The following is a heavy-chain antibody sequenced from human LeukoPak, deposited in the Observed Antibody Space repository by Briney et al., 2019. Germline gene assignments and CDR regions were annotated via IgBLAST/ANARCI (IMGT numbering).Heavy chain of an antibody. Sequence: ASVKVSCKASGGTFSSYAISWVRQARGQGLEWMGGFDPEDGETIYAQKFQGRVTMTEDTSTDTAYMELSSLRSEDTAVYYCATGGYCSGGSCYDYWGQGTLVTVSS. CDR1: GGTFSSYA. J-gene: IGHJ4*02. V-gene: IGHV1-24*01. D-gene: IGHD2-15*01. CDR2: FDPEDGET. CDR3: ATGGYCSGGSCYDY.